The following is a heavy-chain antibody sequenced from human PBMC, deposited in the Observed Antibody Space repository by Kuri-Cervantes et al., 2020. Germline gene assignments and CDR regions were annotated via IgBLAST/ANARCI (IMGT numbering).Heavy chain of an antibody. D-gene: IGHD5-12*01. J-gene: IGHJ3*02. CDR3: ARDRGVAYPDAFDI. Sequence: GESLKISCAAPGFTFSNYAMHWVRQAPGKGLEWVAVIWYDGSNKYYADSVKGRFTISRDNSKNTLYLQMNSLRAEDTAVYYCARDRGVAYPDAFDIWGQGTMVTVSS. CDR1: GFTFSNYA. CDR2: IWYDGSNK. V-gene: IGHV3-33*08.